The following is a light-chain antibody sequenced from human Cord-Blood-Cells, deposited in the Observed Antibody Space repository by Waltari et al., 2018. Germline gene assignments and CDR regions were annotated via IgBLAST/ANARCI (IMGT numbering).Light chain of an antibody. CDR1: TGAVTSGHY. J-gene: IGLJ2*01. V-gene: IGLV7-46*01. CDR2: DTS. Sequence: QALVTQDPSLTVSPGGTATLTSGSSTGAVTSGHYPYWFQHKPGHAPRTLIYDTSHQHSLTPRRFSGTPLEGKAALTLSRAQPEDEAEYYCLLSYSGSRVFGGGTKLTVL. CDR3: LLSYSGSRV.